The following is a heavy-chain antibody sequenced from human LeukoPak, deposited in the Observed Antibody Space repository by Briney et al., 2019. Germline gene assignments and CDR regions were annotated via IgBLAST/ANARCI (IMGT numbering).Heavy chain of an antibody. J-gene: IGHJ5*02. Sequence: SETLSLICAVYGGSFNVYYRSWIRQPPGKGLERIGEIYHSRGTNYNPSLKSRVTISVDTSKNQFTLKLSSVSVAYTAVYYCARAAGYRITMVRGALNWFDPWGQGTLVTVSS. CDR1: GGSFNVYY. CDR3: ARAAGYRITMVRGALNWFDP. CDR2: IYHSRGT. D-gene: IGHD3-10*01. V-gene: IGHV4-34*01.